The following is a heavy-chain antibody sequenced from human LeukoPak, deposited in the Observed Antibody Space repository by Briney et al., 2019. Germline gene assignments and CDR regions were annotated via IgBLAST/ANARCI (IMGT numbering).Heavy chain of an antibody. D-gene: IGHD3-16*02. V-gene: IGHV3-30*03. J-gene: IGHJ4*02. CDR3: ARWGLWGSYRLSDY. CDR1: GFTFSRHG. CDR2: ISNDGSEK. Sequence: HPGGSLRLSCAPSGFTFSRHGMHWVRQAPGKGLEWVAIISNDGSEKYYVDSVKGRFTISRDNAKNSLYLQMNSLRDEDTAVYYCARWGLWGSYRLSDYWGQGTLVTVSS.